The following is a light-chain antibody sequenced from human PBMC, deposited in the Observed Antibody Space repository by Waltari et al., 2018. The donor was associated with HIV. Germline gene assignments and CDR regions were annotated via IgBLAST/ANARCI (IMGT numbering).Light chain of an antibody. Sequence: DIQMAQSPSSVTGSVGATVTITCRTSQSIGSSLAWYQHQPGRAPKLLIFAASKLENGVPPRFAGSGSGTYFALTISSLQADDSATYYCQRADSFPHTFGGGTRVEIE. V-gene: IGKV1-12*01. CDR1: QSIGSS. CDR3: QRADSFPHT. CDR2: AAS. J-gene: IGKJ4*01.